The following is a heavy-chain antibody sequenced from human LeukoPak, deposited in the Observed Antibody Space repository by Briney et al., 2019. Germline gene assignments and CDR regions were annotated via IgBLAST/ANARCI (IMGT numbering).Heavy chain of an antibody. CDR3: ARVLWFGESKRDY. V-gene: IGHV3-23*01. J-gene: IGHJ4*02. Sequence: PGGTLSLSCAASGFTFSSYDMSWVRQAPGKGLEWVSAISGSGDSSYYADSVKGRFTISRDNSKNTLYLQMNSLRAEDTAVYYCARVLWFGESKRDYWGQGTLVTVSS. D-gene: IGHD3-10*01. CDR2: ISGSGDSS. CDR1: GFTFSSYD.